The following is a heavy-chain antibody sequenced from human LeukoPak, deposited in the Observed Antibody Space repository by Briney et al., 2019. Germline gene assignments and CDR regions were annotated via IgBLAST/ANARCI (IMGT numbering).Heavy chain of an antibody. CDR1: GFTFEDYG. CDR3: ARALYSNSWYYFEY. D-gene: IGHD6-13*01. J-gene: IGHJ4*02. V-gene: IGHV3-20*04. Sequence: PGGSLRLSCTASGFTFEDYGMSWVRQAPGKGLEWVSGINWSGRSTGYADSVKGQFTISRDNAKNSLYLQMHSLRAEDTAFYYCARALYSNSWYYFEYWGQGILATVSS. CDR2: INWSGRST.